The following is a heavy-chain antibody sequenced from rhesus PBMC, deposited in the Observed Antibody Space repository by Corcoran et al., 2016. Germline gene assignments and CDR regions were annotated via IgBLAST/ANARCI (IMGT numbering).Heavy chain of an antibody. CDR1: GFTFSSYG. J-gene: IGHJ4*01. Sequence: EVQLVESGGGLVQPGGSLRLSCAASGFTFSSYGMHWVRQAPGKGLEWVAVISYDGSKKYYADSLKDRFTISRDNSKNMLYLQMNNLKVEDTAVYYCANDNTVFDSWGQGVLVTVSS. V-gene: IGHV3-54*02. D-gene: IGHD4-23*01. CDR3: ANDNTVFDS. CDR2: ISYDGSKK.